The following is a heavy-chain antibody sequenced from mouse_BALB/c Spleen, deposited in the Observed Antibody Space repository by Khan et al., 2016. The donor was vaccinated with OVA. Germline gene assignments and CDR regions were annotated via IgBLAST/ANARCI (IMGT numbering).Heavy chain of an antibody. J-gene: IGHJ3*01. CDR3: ARNYEYDGGLTY. V-gene: IGHV2-2*02. Sequence: QVQLKQSGPGLVQPSQRLSITCTVSGFSLNNYGVHWVRQSPGKGLEWLGLIWSGGSKDYNEAFISRLSISKDNSKCQVSFKMNRLQANDTARYYCARNYEYDGGLTYWGQGTLVTVSA. CDR1: GFSLNNYG. CDR2: IWSGGSK. D-gene: IGHD2-4*01.